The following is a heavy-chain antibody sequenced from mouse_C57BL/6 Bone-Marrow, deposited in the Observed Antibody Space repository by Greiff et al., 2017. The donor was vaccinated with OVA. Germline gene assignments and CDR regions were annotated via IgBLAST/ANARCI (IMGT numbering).Heavy chain of an antibody. D-gene: IGHD1-1*01. V-gene: IGHV5-4*03. CDR1: GFTFSSYA. J-gene: IGHJ3*01. CDR2: ISDGGSYT. CDR3: DYGSSYGAY. Sequence: EVKVVESGGGLVKPGGSLKLSCAASGFTFSSYAMSWVRQTPEKRLEWVATISDGGSYTYYPANVKGRFTISRDNAKNNLYLQMSNLKSEDTAMYYCDYGSSYGAYWGKGTLVTVSA.